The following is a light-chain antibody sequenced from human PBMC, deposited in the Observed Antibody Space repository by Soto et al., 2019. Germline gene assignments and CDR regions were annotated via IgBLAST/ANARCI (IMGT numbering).Light chain of an antibody. CDR2: GAS. Sequence: EIVLTQSPGTLSLSPGERATLSCRASQSGFKNNLAWYQQKPGQAHRLLMFGASSRATDIPDRFSGSGSGTDSTLTISRLEPEDFAIYHCQQYGGSPRTFGQGTKLEIK. CDR1: QSGFKNN. CDR3: QQYGGSPRT. J-gene: IGKJ2*01. V-gene: IGKV3-20*01.